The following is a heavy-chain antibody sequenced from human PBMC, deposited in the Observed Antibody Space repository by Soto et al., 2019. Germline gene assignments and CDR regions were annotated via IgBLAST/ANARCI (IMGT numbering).Heavy chain of an antibody. D-gene: IGHD4-17*01. V-gene: IGHV3-21*01. CDR1: GFTFSSYS. J-gene: IGHJ6*03. Sequence: GGSLRLSCAASGFTFSSYSMNWVRQAPGKGLEWVSSISSSSSYIYYADSVKGRFTISRDNAKNSLYLQMNSLRAEDTAVYYCARDPAGTTWYYYYYMDVWGKGTTVTVSS. CDR3: ARDPAGTTWYYYYYMDV. CDR2: ISSSSSYI.